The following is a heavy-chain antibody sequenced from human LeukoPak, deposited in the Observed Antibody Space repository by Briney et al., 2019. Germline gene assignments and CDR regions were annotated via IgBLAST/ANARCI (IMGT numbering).Heavy chain of an antibody. J-gene: IGHJ3*01. CDR3: ARSTDYSYDSTINDDGFDV. V-gene: IGHV3-48*03. CDR1: GFKFSNSE. Sequence: GGALRLSCEGSGFKFSNSEMNWVRQAPGKGLERISYNGSIDTNKFYGDSVKGRFIISRDNARNSLYLQMNSLRADDTALYYCARSTDYSYDSTINDDGFDVWGQGTMVTVSS. D-gene: IGHD3-22*01. CDR2: NGSIDTNK.